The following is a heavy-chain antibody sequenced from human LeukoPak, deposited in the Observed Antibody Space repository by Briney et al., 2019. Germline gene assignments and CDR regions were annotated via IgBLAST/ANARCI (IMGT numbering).Heavy chain of an antibody. D-gene: IGHD3-3*01. V-gene: IGHV4-39*07. CDR3: ARDSGDFWSGYTPYFDY. CDR2: IYYSGST. J-gene: IGHJ4*02. Sequence: NPSETLSLTCTVSGGSISSSSYYWGWIRQPPGKGLEWIGSIYYSGSTNYNPSLKSRVTMSVDTSKNQFSLKLSSVTAADTAVYYCARDSGDFWSGYTPYFDYWGQGTLVTVSS. CDR1: GGSISSSSYY.